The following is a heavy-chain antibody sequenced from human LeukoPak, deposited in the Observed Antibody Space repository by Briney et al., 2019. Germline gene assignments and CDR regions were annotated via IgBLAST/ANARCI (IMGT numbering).Heavy chain of an antibody. CDR1: GGTFSSYA. Sequence: GASVKVSCKASGGTFSSYAISWVRQAPGQGLEWMGGIIPIFGTANYAQKFQGRVTITTDESTSTAYMELSRLRSEDTAVYYCARGVIYGSYAFDIWGQGTMVTVSS. D-gene: IGHD4-17*01. CDR3: ARGVIYGSYAFDI. CDR2: IIPIFGTA. V-gene: IGHV1-69*05. J-gene: IGHJ3*02.